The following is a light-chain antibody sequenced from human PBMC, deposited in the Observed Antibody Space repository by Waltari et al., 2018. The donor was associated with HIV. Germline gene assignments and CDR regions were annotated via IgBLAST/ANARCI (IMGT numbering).Light chain of an antibody. J-gene: IGLJ2*01. CDR1: YSNIGTDV. CDR3: AAWDDSLNALL. Sequence: QSVLTQPPSASGTPGQRVTISCSGSYSNIGTDVVNWYQQLPGTAPKLLIYSNNHRPSGVPDRFSGSNSGTSASLAISGLQSEDEAAYYCAAWDDSLNALLFGGGTKLTVL. V-gene: IGLV1-44*01. CDR2: SNN.